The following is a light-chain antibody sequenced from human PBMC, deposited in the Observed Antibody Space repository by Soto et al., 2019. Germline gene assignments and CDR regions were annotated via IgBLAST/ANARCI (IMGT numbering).Light chain of an antibody. CDR2: DVS. V-gene: IGKV1-5*01. J-gene: IGKJ5*01. Sequence: DIQMTQSPSTLSASVGDRVTITCRASQSIVAWLAWYQQRPGKAPKLLIFDVSVLESGVPSRFSGSGSGTEFTLTITSLQPDDFATYYSQQYNASPITFGQGTRLEIK. CDR3: QQYNASPIT. CDR1: QSIVAW.